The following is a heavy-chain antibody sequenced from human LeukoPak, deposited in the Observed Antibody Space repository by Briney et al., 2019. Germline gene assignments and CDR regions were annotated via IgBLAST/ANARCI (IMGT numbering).Heavy chain of an antibody. CDR3: AKELQWLSPFDY. J-gene: IGHJ4*02. CDR1: GFTFISDA. Sequence: GGSLRLSCATSGFTFISDALSWVRQAPGKGLEWVSAISGGGGTTYYADSVKGRFTTFRDHSKNTLYLQMNSLRAEDTAVYYCAKELQWLSPFDYWGQGTLVTVSS. V-gene: IGHV3-23*01. D-gene: IGHD6-19*01. CDR2: ISGGGGTT.